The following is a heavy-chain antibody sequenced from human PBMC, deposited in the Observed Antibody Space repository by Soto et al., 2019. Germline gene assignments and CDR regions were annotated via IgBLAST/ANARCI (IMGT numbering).Heavy chain of an antibody. CDR3: ARFNSSGWANDAFDI. CDR2: IYYSGST. CDR1: GGSISSYY. D-gene: IGHD6-19*01. V-gene: IGHV4-59*01. Sequence: QVQLQESGPGLVKPSETLSLTCTVSGGSISSYYWSWIRQPPGKGLEWIGYIYYSGSTNYNPSLKSRVTISVDTSKNQFSLKLSSVTAADTAVYYCARFNSSGWANDAFDIWGQGTMVTVSS. J-gene: IGHJ3*02.